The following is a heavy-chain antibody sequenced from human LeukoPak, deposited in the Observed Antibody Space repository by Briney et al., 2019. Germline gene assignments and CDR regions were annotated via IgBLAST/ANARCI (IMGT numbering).Heavy chain of an antibody. CDR2: MNPNSGNT. J-gene: IGHJ5*02. D-gene: IGHD6-19*01. Sequence: ASVKVSCNASGYTFTTYDINWVRQATGQGLKWMGWMNPNSGNTGYTQKFQGRVTMTRNTSISTAYMELSSLRSEDTAVYYCARGRGSGHKENWFDPWGQGTLVTVSS. CDR3: ARGRGSGHKENWFDP. V-gene: IGHV1-8*01. CDR1: GYTFTTYD.